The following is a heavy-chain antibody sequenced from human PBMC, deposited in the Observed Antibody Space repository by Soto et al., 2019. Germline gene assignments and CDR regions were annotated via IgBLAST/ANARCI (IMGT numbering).Heavy chain of an antibody. J-gene: IGHJ5*02. Sequence: ASVKVSCKASGYTFTSYGISWVRQAPGQGLEWMGWISAYNGNTNYAQKLQGRVTMTTDTSTSTAYMELRSLRSDDTAVYYCARDLTVGATHNWFDPWGQGTRVTVSS. CDR3: ARDLTVGATHNWFDP. CDR2: ISAYNGNT. D-gene: IGHD1-26*01. CDR1: GYTFTSYG. V-gene: IGHV1-18*04.